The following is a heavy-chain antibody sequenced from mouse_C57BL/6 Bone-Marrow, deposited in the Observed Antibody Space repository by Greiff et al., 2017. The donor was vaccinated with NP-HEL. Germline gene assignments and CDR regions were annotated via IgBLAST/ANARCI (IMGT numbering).Heavy chain of an antibody. V-gene: IGHV14-4*01. Sequence: VQLQQSGAELVRPGASVKLSCTASGFNFTDDYMHWVKQRPEQGLEWIGWIDPENGDTDYASKFQGKATLTADTSSNTAYLQLSSLTSEDTAVYYCTTRGNPPMDYWGQGTSVTVSS. D-gene: IGHD2-1*01. CDR2: IDPENGDT. CDR3: TTRGNPPMDY. CDR1: GFNFTDDY. J-gene: IGHJ4*01.